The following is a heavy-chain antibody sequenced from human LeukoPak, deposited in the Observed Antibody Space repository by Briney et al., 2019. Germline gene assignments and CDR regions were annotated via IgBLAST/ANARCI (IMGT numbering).Heavy chain of an antibody. V-gene: IGHV4-30-2*01. D-gene: IGHD1-26*01. CDR2: IYHSGST. J-gene: IGHJ3*02. CDR1: GGSISSGSYS. Sequence: SETLSLTCAVSGGSISSGSYSWSWIRQPPGKGLEWIGYIYHSGSTYYNPSLKSRVTISVDRSKNQFSLKLSSVTAADTAVYYCARPQLVGATTYAFDIWGQGTMVTVSS. CDR3: ARPQLVGATTYAFDI.